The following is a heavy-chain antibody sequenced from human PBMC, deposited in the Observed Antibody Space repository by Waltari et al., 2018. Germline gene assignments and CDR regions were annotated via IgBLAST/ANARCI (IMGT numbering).Heavy chain of an antibody. J-gene: IGHJ6*02. CDR2: INPNSGGT. V-gene: IGHV1-2*06. CDR1: GYTFTGYY. CDR3: ARDQDWGGGMDV. D-gene: IGHD3-10*01. Sequence: QVQLVQSGAEVKKPGASVKVSCKASGYTFTGYYMPWVRQAPGQGLEWMGRINPNSGGTNYAKKFQGRVTMTRDTSISTAYMELSRLRSDDTAVYYCARDQDWGGGMDVWGQGTTVTVSS.